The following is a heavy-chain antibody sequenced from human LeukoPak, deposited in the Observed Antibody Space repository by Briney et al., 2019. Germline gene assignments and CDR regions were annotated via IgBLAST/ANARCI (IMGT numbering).Heavy chain of an antibody. J-gene: IGHJ4*02. Sequence: ASVKVSCKASGYTFTGYYMHRVRQAPGQGLEWMGWINPNSGGTNYAQKFQGWVTMTRDTSISTAYMELSRLRSDDTAVYYCARDLKNSGDYFDYWGQGTLVTVSS. V-gene: IGHV1-2*04. CDR3: ARDLKNSGDYFDY. CDR2: INPNSGGT. D-gene: IGHD6-25*01. CDR1: GYTFTGYY.